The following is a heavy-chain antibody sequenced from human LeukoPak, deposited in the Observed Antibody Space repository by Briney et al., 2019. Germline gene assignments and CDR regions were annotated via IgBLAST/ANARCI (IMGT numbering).Heavy chain of an antibody. J-gene: IGHJ4*02. Sequence: PGGSLRLSCAASGFTFSRHGMSWVRQAPGKGLEWVASLSSAGVTAYYADSVQGRFTISRDNSKNTLSLHMSSLRAEDTAVYYCAKSIDWECRTPLDYWGQGTLVTVSS. CDR3: AKSIDWECRTPLDY. V-gene: IGHV3-23*01. CDR2: LSSAGVTA. CDR1: GFTFSRHG. D-gene: IGHD1-26*01.